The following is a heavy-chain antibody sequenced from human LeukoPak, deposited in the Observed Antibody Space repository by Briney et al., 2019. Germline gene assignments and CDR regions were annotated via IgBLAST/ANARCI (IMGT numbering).Heavy chain of an antibody. CDR1: GFTFGDYA. D-gene: IGHD3-16*02. J-gene: IGHJ5*02. V-gene: IGHV3-49*04. CDR3: TRGWRVWGSYRYSDFDP. CDR2: IRSKAYSGTA. Sequence: GGSLRLSCRASGFTFGDYAMNWVRQAPGKGLEWVGFIRSKAYSGTAEYAASVKGRFTISRDDSKSIAYLQMNSLKIEDTAVYYCTRGWRVWGSYRYSDFDPWGQGTLVTVSS.